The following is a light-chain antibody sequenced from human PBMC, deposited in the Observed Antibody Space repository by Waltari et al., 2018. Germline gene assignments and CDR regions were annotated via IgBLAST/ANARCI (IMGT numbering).Light chain of an antibody. V-gene: IGLV2-14*03. CDR2: AVS. Sequence: QSALTQPASVSGSPGQSFTIPCTGTSSDIGTYNYVSWYQQHPGKAPKLMIYAVSNRPSGVSNRFSASKSGNTASLTISGLQAEDEADYYCSSYTSTDTWVFGGGTKLTVL. J-gene: IGLJ3*02. CDR1: SSDIGTYNY. CDR3: SSYTSTDTWV.